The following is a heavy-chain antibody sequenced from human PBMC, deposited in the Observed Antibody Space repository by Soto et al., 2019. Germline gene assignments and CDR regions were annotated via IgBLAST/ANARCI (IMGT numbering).Heavy chain of an antibody. V-gene: IGHV1-69*02. CDR2: IIPILGIP. Sequence: QVNLVQSGAEVRKPGSSVKVSCKTSGATLNNYIIGWVRQAPGQGLEWMGRIIPILGIPNYSQRFQDRLTITAERSTSTLYMELSSLRSDDTAIYFCAGGGVVDYGDYNTWGQGTLVTVSS. J-gene: IGHJ5*02. CDR3: AGGGVVDYGDYNT. CDR1: GATLNNYI. D-gene: IGHD4-17*01.